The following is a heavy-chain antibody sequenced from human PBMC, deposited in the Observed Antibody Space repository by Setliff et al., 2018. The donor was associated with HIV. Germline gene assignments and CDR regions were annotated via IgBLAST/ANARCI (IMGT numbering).Heavy chain of an antibody. D-gene: IGHD5-18*01. CDR3: AKGGYGGAYYVAGY. V-gene: IGHV4-34*01. CDR1: GGSFSDFY. Sequence: SETLSLTCAVFGGSFSDFYWGWIRQPPGKGREWIGEISYSGSTVYNPSLKSRVTMSVDASKNLVSLNLISVTVADTAMYYCAKGGYGGAYYVAGYLGQGTKVTVSS. J-gene: IGHJ4*02. CDR2: ISYSGST.